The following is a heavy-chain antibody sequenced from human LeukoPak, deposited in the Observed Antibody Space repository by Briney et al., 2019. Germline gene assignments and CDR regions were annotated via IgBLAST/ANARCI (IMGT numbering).Heavy chain of an antibody. CDR1: GDSVSSKSAA. Sequence: SQTLSLTCVISGDSVSSKSAAWNWIRQSPSRGLEWLGRTFYRSKWYNDYAVSVKGRLTVNPDTPKNQFSLHLNSVAPDDTAVYYCVRSTGPLDVWGQGTLVTVSS. V-gene: IGHV6-1*01. J-gene: IGHJ4*02. D-gene: IGHD7-27*01. CDR2: TFYRSKWYN. CDR3: VRSTGPLDV.